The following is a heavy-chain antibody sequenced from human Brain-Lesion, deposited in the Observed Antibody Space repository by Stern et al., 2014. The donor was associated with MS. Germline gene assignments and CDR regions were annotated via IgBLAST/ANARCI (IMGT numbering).Heavy chain of an antibody. J-gene: IGHJ4*02. D-gene: IGHD3-3*01. CDR1: GFSLRTDGVG. V-gene: IGHV2-5*02. Sequence: QITLKESGPALVTHTQTLTRTCTFSGFSLRTDGVGVGWVRQPPGQALESLALIYWDNDKRYSPSLRSRLTITKDTSRNQVVLTMTNMDPVDTATYYCAHRRPHYASWDNGDFDYWGQGALVTVSS. CDR2: IYWDNDK. CDR3: AHRRPHYASWDNGDFDY.